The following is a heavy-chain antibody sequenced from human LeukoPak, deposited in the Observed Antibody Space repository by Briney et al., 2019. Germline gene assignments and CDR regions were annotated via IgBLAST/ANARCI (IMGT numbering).Heavy chain of an antibody. CDR2: LNWNGSAT. Sequence: GGSLRLSCATSGFTFNDYGMSWVRQAPGKGLEGVSGLNWNGSATTYADSVKGRFTISRDNTENSLYLQINSLRAEDTAFYYCARVAVGGNWFDTRGQGTLVTVSS. CDR3: ARVAVGGNWFDT. CDR1: GFTFNDYG. J-gene: IGHJ5*02. D-gene: IGHD6-19*01. V-gene: IGHV3-20*04.